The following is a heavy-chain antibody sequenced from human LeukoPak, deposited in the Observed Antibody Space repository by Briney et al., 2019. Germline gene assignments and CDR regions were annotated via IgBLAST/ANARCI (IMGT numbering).Heavy chain of an antibody. CDR1: GFTFSNYA. CDR2: ISGSGGST. V-gene: IGHV3-23*01. Sequence: QPGGSQRLSCAASGFTFSNYAMSWIRQAPGKGLEWVSIISGSGGSTYYADSVTGRFTISRDNSKNTVYLQMNSLRAEDTAVYYCAKEPSAILTLPLNYFDYWGQGTLVTVSS. CDR3: AKEPSAILTLPLNYFDY. D-gene: IGHD2-2*01. J-gene: IGHJ4*02.